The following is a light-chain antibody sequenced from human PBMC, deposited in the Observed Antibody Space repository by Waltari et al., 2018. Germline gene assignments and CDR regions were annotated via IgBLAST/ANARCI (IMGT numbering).Light chain of an antibody. J-gene: IGKJ1*01. V-gene: IGKV1-5*03. CDR1: QSISSW. CDR3: QQYNSYPWT. Sequence: DIQKTQPPSTLSASVVNRITITCRSSQSISSWLAWYHQKPGKAPKLLIYKASSLESGVPSRFSGSGSGTEFTLTISSLQPDDFATYYCQQYNSYPWTFGQGTKVEIK. CDR2: KAS.